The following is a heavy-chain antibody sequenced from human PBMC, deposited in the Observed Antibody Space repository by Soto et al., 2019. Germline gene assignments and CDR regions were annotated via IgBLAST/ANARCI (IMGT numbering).Heavy chain of an antibody. CDR1: GYTXTAYY. CDR2: SNPDTGDK. V-gene: IGHV1-2*02. J-gene: IGHJ5*02. D-gene: IGHD1-1*01. Sequence: SXKVSFQTSGYTXTAYYINLVRQAPGQGLEWMGWSNPDTGDKRSVRKFQGRVTITRDTSITTVYMVMSRMTPDDTAVYYCARGPYKNWFDPWGQGTLGTVSS. CDR3: ARGPYKNWFDP.